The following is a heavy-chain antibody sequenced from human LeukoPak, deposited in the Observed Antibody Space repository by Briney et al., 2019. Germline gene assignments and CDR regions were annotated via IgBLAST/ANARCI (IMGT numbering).Heavy chain of an antibody. CDR2: IYYSGRT. CDR3: ARAKGWGDVWSGYRSHYFDY. Sequence: SETLSLTCTVSGGSISSYYWSWIRQPPGKGLEWIGCIYYSGRTNYNPSLKRQFPISVATSKKQFPLKLGSATAADTAVYCCARAKGWGDVWSGYRSHYFDYWGQGTLVTVSS. V-gene: IGHV4-59*01. J-gene: IGHJ4*02. D-gene: IGHD3-3*01. CDR1: GGSISSYY.